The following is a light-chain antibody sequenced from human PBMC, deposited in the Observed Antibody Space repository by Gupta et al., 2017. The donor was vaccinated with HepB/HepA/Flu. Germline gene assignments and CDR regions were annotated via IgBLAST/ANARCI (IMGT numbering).Light chain of an antibody. Sequence: AIRMTQSPSSFSASTGDRVTITCRASQGISSYLAWYQQKPGKAPKLLIYAASTLQSGVPSRFSGSGSGTDFTLTISCLQAEDVATYYCQQDDSYPRTFGRGTKVEIK. CDR2: AAS. J-gene: IGKJ1*01. CDR3: QQDDSYPRT. V-gene: IGKV1-8*01. CDR1: QGISSY.